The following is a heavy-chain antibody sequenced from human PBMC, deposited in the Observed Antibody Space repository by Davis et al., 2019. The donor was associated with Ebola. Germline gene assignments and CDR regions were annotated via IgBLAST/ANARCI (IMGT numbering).Heavy chain of an antibody. V-gene: IGHV3-23*01. CDR1: GFAFNTYA. Sequence: GGSLRLSCAASGFAFNTYAMTWVRQPPGKGLNWVSTISGSDAGTYYADSVKGRFTISRDDSKNTAYLQMNSLKTEDTAVYYCTGTVAGVDYWGQGTLVTVSS. J-gene: IGHJ4*02. CDR3: TGTVAGVDY. D-gene: IGHD6-19*01. CDR2: ISGSDAGT.